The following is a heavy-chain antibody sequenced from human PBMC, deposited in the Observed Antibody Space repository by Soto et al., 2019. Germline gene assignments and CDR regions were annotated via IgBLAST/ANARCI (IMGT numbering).Heavy chain of an antibody. CDR2: IYWDDDK. V-gene: IGHV2-5*02. J-gene: IGHJ4*02. Sequence: QITLKESGPTLVKPTQTLTLTCTFSGLSLRTNGVGVGRIRQPPGKALEWLALIYWDDDKRYSPSLKSRLTITKDTSKNQVVLTMTNMDPEDTGTYYCAHRRRYSSTWYAGFDYWGQGTLVTVSS. CDR1: GLSLRTNGVG. CDR3: AHRRRYSSTWYAGFDY. D-gene: IGHD6-13*01.